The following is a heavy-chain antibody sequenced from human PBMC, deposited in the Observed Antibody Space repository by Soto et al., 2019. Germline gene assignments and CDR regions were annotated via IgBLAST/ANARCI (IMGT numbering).Heavy chain of an antibody. D-gene: IGHD4-17*01. CDR2: IIPNYEAA. CDR1: GGSFNNYV. J-gene: IGHJ3*02. Sequence: QVQLVQSGAEVRKPGSSVKVSCEASGGSFNNYVISWLRQAPGQGLEWMGGIIPNYEAANYAQKFRGRLTITADKATNKAYMELNSLRPEDTATYYGARYWNAGTLYGAFDIWGQGTTVIVS. V-gene: IGHV1-69*06. CDR3: ARYWNAGTLYGAFDI.